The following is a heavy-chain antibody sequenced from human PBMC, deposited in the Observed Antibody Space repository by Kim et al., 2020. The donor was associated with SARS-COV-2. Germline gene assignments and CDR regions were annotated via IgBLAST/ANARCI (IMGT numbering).Heavy chain of an antibody. Sequence: SETLSLTCAVSGGSISSSNWWSWVRQPPGKGLEWIGEIYHSGSTNYNPSLKSRVTISVDKSKNQFSLKLSSVTAADTAVYYCAKEDPIGDSSGYYYGSDYWGQGTLVTVSS. CDR1: GGSISSSNW. V-gene: IGHV4-4*02. D-gene: IGHD3-22*01. J-gene: IGHJ4*02. CDR3: AKEDPIGDSSGYYYGSDY. CDR2: IYHSGST.